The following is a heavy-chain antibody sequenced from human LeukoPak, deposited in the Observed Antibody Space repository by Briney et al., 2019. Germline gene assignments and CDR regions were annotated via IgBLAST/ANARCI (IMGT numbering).Heavy chain of an antibody. J-gene: IGHJ4*02. Sequence: ASVKVSCKASGYTFTTYDTNWVRQATGQGLEWMGWMNPNSGNTGYAQRFQGRVTMTRDTSISTAYMELNSLTSEDTAVYYCAKNVRDTGTFDYWGQGTLVTVSS. V-gene: IGHV1-8*01. D-gene: IGHD5-18*01. CDR1: GYTFTTYD. CDR2: MNPNSGNT. CDR3: AKNVRDTGTFDY.